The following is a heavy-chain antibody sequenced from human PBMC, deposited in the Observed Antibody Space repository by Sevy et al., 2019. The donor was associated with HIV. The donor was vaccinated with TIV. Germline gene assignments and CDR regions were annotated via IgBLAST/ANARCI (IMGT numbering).Heavy chain of an antibody. D-gene: IGHD3-22*01. J-gene: IGHJ5*02. V-gene: IGHV3-48*03. CDR1: GFTFRSYD. Sequence: GGSLRLSCEASGFTFRSYDMNWVRQAPGKGLEWVSYISSSGSIIYYADSVKGRFTISRDNAKNSLSMQVNGLRAEDTAVYYCARVDANYDKGFDPWGQGTLVTVSS. CDR3: ARVDANYDKGFDP. CDR2: ISSSGSII.